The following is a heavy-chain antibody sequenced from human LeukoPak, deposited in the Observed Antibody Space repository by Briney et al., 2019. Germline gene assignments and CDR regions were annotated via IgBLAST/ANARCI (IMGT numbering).Heavy chain of an antibody. CDR2: ISWNSGSI. V-gene: IGHV3-9*01. CDR1: GFTFDDYA. Sequence: GGSLRLSCAASGFTFDDYAMHWVRQAPGKGLEWVSGISWNSGSIGYADSVKGRFTISRDNSKNTLYLQMNSLRAEDTAVYYCAKIVATMGTDYWGQGTLVTVSS. CDR3: AKIVATMGTDY. J-gene: IGHJ4*02. D-gene: IGHD5-12*01.